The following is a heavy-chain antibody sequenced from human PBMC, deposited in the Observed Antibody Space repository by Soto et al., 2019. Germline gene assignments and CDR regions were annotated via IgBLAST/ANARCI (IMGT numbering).Heavy chain of an antibody. D-gene: IGHD3-9*01. V-gene: IGHV3-23*01. Sequence: EVQLLEPGGGLVQPGGSLRLSCAASGFTFSSYAMSWVRQAPGKGLEWVSAISGSGGSTYYADSVKGRFTISRDNSKNTLYLQMNSLRAEDTAVYYCAKSREDDILTGYSYWGQGTLVTVSS. CDR1: GFTFSSYA. CDR2: ISGSGGST. J-gene: IGHJ4*02. CDR3: AKSREDDILTGYSY.